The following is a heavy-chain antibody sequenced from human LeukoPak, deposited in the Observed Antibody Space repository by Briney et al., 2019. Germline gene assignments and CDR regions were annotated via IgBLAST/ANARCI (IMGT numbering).Heavy chain of an antibody. D-gene: IGHD2-15*01. Sequence: NAGGSLSLSCAASGFTFSSYSMNWVGQAPGKGLEWVSSISSSSSYIYYADSVKGRFTISRDNAKNSLYLQMNSLRAEDTAVYYCARDKHCRGGSCYLPGFDPWGQGTLVTVSS. J-gene: IGHJ5*02. CDR2: ISSSSSYI. V-gene: IGHV3-21*01. CDR3: ARDKHCRGGSCYLPGFDP. CDR1: GFTFSSYS.